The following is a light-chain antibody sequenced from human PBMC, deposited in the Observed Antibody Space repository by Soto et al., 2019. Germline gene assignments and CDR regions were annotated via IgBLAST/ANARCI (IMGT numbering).Light chain of an antibody. J-gene: IGLJ1*01. CDR2: EVT. CDR1: SSDVGAYNY. Sequence: QSALTQPPSASGSPGQSVTISCTGTSSDVGAYNYVSWYQHRPGKAPKLMIYEVTKRPSGVPDRFSGAKSVNTASLTVSGLQAEDEADYYCTSHTGTNNFPYVFGTGTKVTVL. V-gene: IGLV2-8*01. CDR3: TSHTGTNNFPYV.